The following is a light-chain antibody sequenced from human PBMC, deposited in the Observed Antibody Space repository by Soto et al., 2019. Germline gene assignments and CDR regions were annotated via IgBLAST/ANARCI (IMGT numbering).Light chain of an antibody. CDR3: QQYNNWPRT. V-gene: IGKV3-15*01. Sequence: EIVMTQSPATLPVSPGERATLSCRASQSVSSNLAWYQHKPGQAPRLLMYGASTRATGIPVRFSGSGSGTEFTLTISSLQSEDFAVYYCQQYNNWPRTFGQGTKVEIK. CDR1: QSVSSN. J-gene: IGKJ1*01. CDR2: GAS.